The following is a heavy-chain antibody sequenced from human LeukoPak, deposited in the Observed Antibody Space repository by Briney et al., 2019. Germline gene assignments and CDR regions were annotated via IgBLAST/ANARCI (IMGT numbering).Heavy chain of an antibody. CDR2: IYYSGST. D-gene: IGHD4-11*01. J-gene: IGHJ4*02. V-gene: IGHV4-59*12. CDR1: GGSMNSYY. CDR3: ARGSRSNYRNFDY. Sequence: SETLSLTCSVSGGSMNSYYWSWIRQSPGKGLEWIGYIYYSGSTNYNPSLKSRVTISVDTSKNQFSLKLSSVTAADTAVYYCARGSRSNYRNFDYWGQGTLVTVSS.